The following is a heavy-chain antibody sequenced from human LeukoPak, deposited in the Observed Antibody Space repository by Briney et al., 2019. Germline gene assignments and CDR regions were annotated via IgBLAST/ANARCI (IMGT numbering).Heavy chain of an antibody. CDR1: GFTFSSYS. CDR3: ATPQQLPTIFDY. Sequence: GGSLRLSCAASGFTFSSYSMNWVRQAPGKGLEWVSSISSSSSYIYYADSVKGRFTISRDNAKNSLYLQMNSLRAEDTAVYYCATPQQLPTIFDYWGQGTLVTVSS. V-gene: IGHV3-21*01. J-gene: IGHJ4*02. CDR2: ISSSSSYI. D-gene: IGHD6-13*01.